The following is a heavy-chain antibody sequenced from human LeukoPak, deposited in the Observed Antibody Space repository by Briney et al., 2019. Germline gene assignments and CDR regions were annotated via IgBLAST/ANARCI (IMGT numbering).Heavy chain of an antibody. Sequence: GGSLRLSCAASGFTVSSNYMSWVRQAPGTGLEWVSLISSGDSTYYADSVKGRFTISRDKSKNTLYLQMNSLRAEDTAVYYCARDEITVTSSIDYWGQGTLVTVSS. CDR2: ISSGDST. CDR1: GFTVSSNY. J-gene: IGHJ4*02. V-gene: IGHV3-66*01. D-gene: IGHD4-17*01. CDR3: ARDEITVTSSIDY.